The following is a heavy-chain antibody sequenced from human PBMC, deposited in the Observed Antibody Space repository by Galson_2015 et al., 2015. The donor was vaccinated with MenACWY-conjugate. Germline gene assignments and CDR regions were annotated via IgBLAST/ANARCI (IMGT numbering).Heavy chain of an antibody. CDR3: AKDVYMDV. CDR1: GFTFRQYA. CDR2: ISDSGAAT. J-gene: IGHJ6*03. Sequence: SLGLSCAVSGFTFRQYAMSWVRQAPGTGLEWVAIISDSGAATHYIDSVKGRFTISRDNSKNTLYLQMSRLRAEDTALYYCAKDVYMDVWGKGTTVSVSS. V-gene: IGHV3-23*01.